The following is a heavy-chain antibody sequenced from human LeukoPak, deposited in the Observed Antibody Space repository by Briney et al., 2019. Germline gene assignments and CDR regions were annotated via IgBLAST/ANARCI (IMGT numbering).Heavy chain of an antibody. CDR1: GYTFTSYG. V-gene: IGHV1-18*01. Sequence: ASVKVSCKASGYTFTSYGISWVRRAPGQGLEWMGWISAYNGNTNYAQKLQGRVTMTTDTSTSTAYMELRSLRSDDTAVYYCARGIPIVVVPAASRDYYYYYYMDVWGKGTTVTVSS. J-gene: IGHJ6*03. CDR2: ISAYNGNT. CDR3: ARGIPIVVVPAASRDYYYYYYMDV. D-gene: IGHD2-2*01.